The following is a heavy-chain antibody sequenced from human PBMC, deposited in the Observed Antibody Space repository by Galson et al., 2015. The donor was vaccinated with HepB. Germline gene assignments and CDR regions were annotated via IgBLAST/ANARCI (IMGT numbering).Heavy chain of an antibody. V-gene: IGHV3-30*19. Sequence: SLRLSCAASGFTFSSYGMHWVRQAPGKGLEWVAVISYDGSNKYYADSVKGRFTISRDNSKDTLYLQMNSLRAEDTAVYYCARGDNHSKIYRWSWFDPWGQGTLVTVSS. J-gene: IGHJ5*02. CDR1: GFTFSSYG. CDR2: ISYDGSNK. D-gene: IGHD1-14*01. CDR3: ARGDNHSKIYRWSWFDP.